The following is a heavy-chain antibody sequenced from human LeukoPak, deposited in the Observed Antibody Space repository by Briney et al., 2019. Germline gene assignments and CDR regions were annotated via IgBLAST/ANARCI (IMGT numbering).Heavy chain of an antibody. CDR1: GFTFSSYG. Sequence: GGSLRLSCAASGFTFSSYGMSWVRQAPGKGLEWVGFIRSKAYGGTTKNAASVKGRFTISRDDSRSIAHLQMNSLKTEDTAVYYCTRRYNYDSSGYYYVRDAFDIWGQGTMVTVSS. J-gene: IGHJ3*02. D-gene: IGHD3-22*01. V-gene: IGHV3-49*04. CDR2: IRSKAYGGTT. CDR3: TRRYNYDSSGYYYVRDAFDI.